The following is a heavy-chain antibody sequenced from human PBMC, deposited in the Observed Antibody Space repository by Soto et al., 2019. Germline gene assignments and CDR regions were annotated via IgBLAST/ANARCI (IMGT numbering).Heavy chain of an antibody. J-gene: IGHJ4*01. CDR1: GGSISSGDYY. CDR2: IYYSGST. CDR3: VRFWAPPYSGALTDYTDALDY. D-gene: IGHD3-9*01. Sequence: SETLSLTCTVSGGSISSGDYYWSWIRQPPGKGLEWIGYIYYSGSTYYNPSLKSRVTISVDTSKNQFSLKLSSVTAADTAVYYCVRFWAPPYSGALTDYTDALDYWGQGTMVTASS. V-gene: IGHV4-30-4*01.